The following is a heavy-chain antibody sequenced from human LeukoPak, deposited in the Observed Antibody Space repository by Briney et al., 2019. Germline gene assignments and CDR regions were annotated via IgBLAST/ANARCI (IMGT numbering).Heavy chain of an antibody. D-gene: IGHD6-19*01. CDR1: GFTFTKCA. CDR3: AGDRNSDWYSPLDY. V-gene: IGHV3-23*01. CDR2: ITATGDTA. Sequence: HTGGSLRLSCVASGFTFTKCAMSWIRQAPGKGLKWVAIITATGDTAYYADSVKGRFTISRDNSRNTVYMQMDSLRAEDTAIYYCAGDRNSDWYSPLDYWGQGSQVTVSP. J-gene: IGHJ4*02.